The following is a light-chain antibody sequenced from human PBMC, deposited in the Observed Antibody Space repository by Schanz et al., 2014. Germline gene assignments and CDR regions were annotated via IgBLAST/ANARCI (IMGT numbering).Light chain of an antibody. CDR1: QSLLYSSNNENY. CDR2: WAS. V-gene: IGKV4-1*01. CDR3: QQYYSIPIT. J-gene: IGKJ5*01. Sequence: DIVMTQSPDSLAVSLGERATINCKSSQSLLYSSNNENYLAWYQQKPGQPPKLLIYWASTRESGVPDRFGGSGSGTDFTLTISSLQAEDVALYYCQQYYSIPITFGQGTRLEIK.